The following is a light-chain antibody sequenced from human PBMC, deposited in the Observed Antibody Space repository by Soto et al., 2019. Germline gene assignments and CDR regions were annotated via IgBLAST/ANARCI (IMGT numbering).Light chain of an antibody. CDR3: ATWEDSLNGWV. Sequence: QSVLTQPPSASGTPGQRVTISCSGSSSNIGSNTVNWYQQLPGTAPKLLIYSNDQRPLGVPDRFSGSKSGTSASLAISGLQSEDEADYYCATWEDSLNGWVFGGGTKLTVL. CDR2: SND. J-gene: IGLJ3*02. CDR1: SSNIGSNT. V-gene: IGLV1-44*01.